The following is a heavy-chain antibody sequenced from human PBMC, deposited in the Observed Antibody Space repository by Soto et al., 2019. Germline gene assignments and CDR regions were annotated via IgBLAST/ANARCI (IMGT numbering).Heavy chain of an antibody. V-gene: IGHV1-3*01. Sequence: VASVKVSCKASGYTFTSYPMHWVRQAPGQRLEWMGWINAGNGDTYYSQKFQGRVTMTGDTSASTAYMELSSLRSEDTAVYFCARDVISGPSYPTAMDVWGKGTTVTVSS. CDR1: GYTFTSYP. J-gene: IGHJ6*03. D-gene: IGHD1-26*01. CDR2: INAGNGDT. CDR3: ARDVISGPSYPTAMDV.